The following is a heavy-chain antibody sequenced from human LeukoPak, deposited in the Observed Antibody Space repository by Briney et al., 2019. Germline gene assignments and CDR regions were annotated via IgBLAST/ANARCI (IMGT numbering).Heavy chain of an antibody. V-gene: IGHV4-4*07. Sequence: SETLSLTCTVSGGSISLYYWSWIRQPAGKGLEWIGRIYTSGTSYNPSLKSRVTMSLDTSKNQFSLKLSSVTAADTAVYYCATPDSSGYYYLYWGQGTLVTVSS. J-gene: IGHJ4*02. CDR1: GGSISLYY. CDR3: ATPDSSGYYYLY. D-gene: IGHD3-22*01. CDR2: IYTSGT.